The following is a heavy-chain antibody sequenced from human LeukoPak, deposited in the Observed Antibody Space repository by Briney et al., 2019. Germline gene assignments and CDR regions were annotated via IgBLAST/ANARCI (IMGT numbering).Heavy chain of an antibody. D-gene: IGHD2-15*01. CDR1: GFTFSSYG. V-gene: IGHV3-30*18. CDR2: ISYDGSNK. J-gene: IGHJ4*02. CDR3: AKAVVYCSGGSCYSTPFDY. Sequence: PGGSLRLSCAPSGFTFSSYGMHWVRQAPGKGLEWVAVISYDGSNKYYADSVKGRFTISRDNSKNTLYLQMNSLRAEDTAVYYCAKAVVYCSGGSCYSTPFDYWGQGTLVTVSS.